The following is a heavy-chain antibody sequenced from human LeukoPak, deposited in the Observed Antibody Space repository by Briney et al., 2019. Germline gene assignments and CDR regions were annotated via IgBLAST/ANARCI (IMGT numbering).Heavy chain of an antibody. V-gene: IGHV3-7*01. CDR2: IKQDGSQK. CDR3: ARDADTSIYDAFDI. CDR1: GFTFSSYG. D-gene: IGHD3-22*01. J-gene: IGHJ3*02. Sequence: GGSLRLSCAASGFTFSSYGMSWVRQAPGKGLEWVANIKQDGSQKNYVDSVQGRFTISRDNAKSSLYLQMNSLRAEDTAVYYCARDADTSIYDAFDIWGQGTMVTVSS.